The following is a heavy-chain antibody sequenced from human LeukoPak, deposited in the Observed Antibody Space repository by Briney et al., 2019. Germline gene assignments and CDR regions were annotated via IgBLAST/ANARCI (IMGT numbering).Heavy chain of an antibody. Sequence: ASVKVSCKASGYTFTSYYMHWVRQAPGQGLEWMGIINPSGGSTNYAQKFQGRVTMTRDTSTSTVYMELSSLRSEDTAVYYCARALYDSSGYYFPGAFDIWGQGTMVTVSS. V-gene: IGHV1-46*01. CDR3: ARALYDSSGYYFPGAFDI. J-gene: IGHJ3*02. CDR2: INPSGGST. CDR1: GYTFTSYY. D-gene: IGHD3-22*01.